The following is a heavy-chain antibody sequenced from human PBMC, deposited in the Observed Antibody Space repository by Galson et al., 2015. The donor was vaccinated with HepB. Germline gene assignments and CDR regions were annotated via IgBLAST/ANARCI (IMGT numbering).Heavy chain of an antibody. CDR1: GYTFTSYY. J-gene: IGHJ6*03. D-gene: IGHD4-11*01. CDR3: ARASTVITHYYYYYYMDV. CDR2: INPSGGST. V-gene: IGHV1-46*03. Sequence: SVKVSCKASGYTFTSYYMHWVRQAPGQGLEWMGIINPSGGSTSYAQKFQGRVTMTRDTSTSTVYMELSSLRSEDTAVYYCARASTVITHYYYYYYMDVWGKGTTVTVSS.